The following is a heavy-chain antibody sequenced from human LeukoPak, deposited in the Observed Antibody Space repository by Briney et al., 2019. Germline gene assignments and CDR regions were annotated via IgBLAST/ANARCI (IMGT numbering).Heavy chain of an antibody. J-gene: IGHJ4*02. CDR3: AREYLTGETFYYFDY. V-gene: IGHV3-7*01. CDR2: IKQDGSEK. CDR1: GFTFSSYW. Sequence: GGSLRLSCAASGFTFSSYWMSWVRQAPGKGLEWVANIKQDGSEKYYVDSVKGRFTISRDNAKNSLYLQMNSLRAKDTAVYYCAREYLTGETFYYFDYWGQGTLDTVSS. D-gene: IGHD7-27*01.